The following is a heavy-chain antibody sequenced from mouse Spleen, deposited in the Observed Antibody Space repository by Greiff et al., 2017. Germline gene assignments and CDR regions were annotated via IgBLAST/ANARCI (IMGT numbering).Heavy chain of an antibody. CDR2: INPSTGYT. Sequence: VQLQQSGAELAKPGASVKMSCKASGYTFTSYWMHWVKQRPGQGLEWIGYINPSTGYTEYNQKFKDKATLTADKSSSTAYMQLSSLTSEDSAVYYCARCYYGNYWFAYWGQGTLVTVSA. CDR1: GYTFTSYW. V-gene: IGHV1-7*01. D-gene: IGHD2-1*01. CDR3: ARCYYGNYWFAY. J-gene: IGHJ3*01.